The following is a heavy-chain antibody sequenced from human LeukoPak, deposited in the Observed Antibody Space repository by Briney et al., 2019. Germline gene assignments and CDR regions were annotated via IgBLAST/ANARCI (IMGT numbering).Heavy chain of an antibody. CDR3: ARGPRHGGFDY. CDR1: GYPFSVYY. J-gene: IGHJ4*02. D-gene: IGHD4-23*01. Sequence: ASVKVSCKVSGYPFSVYYLHWLRPAPRQGFEWMGWINPNNGDTRYAERFQGRVTMTRDTSLTTVYMDLSSLISDDTAVYYCARGPRHGGFDYWGQGSLVTVSS. V-gene: IGHV1-2*02. CDR2: INPNNGDT.